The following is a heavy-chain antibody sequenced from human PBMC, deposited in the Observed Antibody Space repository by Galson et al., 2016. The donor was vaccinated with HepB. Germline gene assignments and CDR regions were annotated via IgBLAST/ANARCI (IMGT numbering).Heavy chain of an antibody. D-gene: IGHD1-26*01. V-gene: IGHV2-70*04. CDR3: VRRGAAGVAFGI. J-gene: IGHJ3*02. Sequence: ALVKPTQTLTLTCSFSGFSLSNTGMRVNWIRQSPGKAPEWLARIDWGDDKVYRASLEARPTISKDTPKNQVVLTMTNMDPADSGTYYCVRRGAAGVAFGIWGPGTKVTVSS. CDR1: GFSLSNTGMR. CDR2: IDWGDDK.